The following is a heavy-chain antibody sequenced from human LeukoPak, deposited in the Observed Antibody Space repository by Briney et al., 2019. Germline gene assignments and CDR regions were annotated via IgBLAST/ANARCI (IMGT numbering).Heavy chain of an antibody. CDR3: AKIDRQYCSRSSCYALDY. D-gene: IGHD2-2*01. CDR2: IYPGDSAT. V-gene: IGHV5-51*01. Sequence: GESLKISCKCSGYSFTSYWIGWVRQMPGKGLEWMGLIYPGDSATRYSPSFQGQVTISVDKSISTAYLQWSSLKASDTAIYYCAKIDRQYCSRSSCYALDYWGQGTQVTVSS. CDR1: GYSFTSYW. J-gene: IGHJ4*02.